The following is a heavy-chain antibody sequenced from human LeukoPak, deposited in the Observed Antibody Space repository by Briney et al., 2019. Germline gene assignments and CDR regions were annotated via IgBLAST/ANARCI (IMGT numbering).Heavy chain of an antibody. Sequence: TSETLSLTCTVSGGSISSSSYYWGWIRQPPGKGLEWIGSIYYSGSTYYNPSLKSRVTISVDTSKNQFSLKLSSVTAADTAVYYCARHSATTNDAFDIWGQGTMVTVSS. CDR1: GGSISSSSYY. CDR2: IYYSGST. V-gene: IGHV4-39*01. D-gene: IGHD5-24*01. J-gene: IGHJ3*02. CDR3: ARHSATTNDAFDI.